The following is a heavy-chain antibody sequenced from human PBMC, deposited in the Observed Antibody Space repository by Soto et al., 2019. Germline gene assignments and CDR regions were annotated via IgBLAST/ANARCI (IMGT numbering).Heavy chain of an antibody. J-gene: IGHJ4*02. Sequence: ASVKVSCKASGYTFTGYNIHWVRQAPGQGLEWMGWINANNGHTDFAQKFQGRVTMTRDKSISTAYLQWSSLKASDTAMYYCARLLSRSWYAPADYWGQGTLVTVSS. CDR2: INANNGHT. CDR3: ARLLSRSWYAPADY. V-gene: IGHV1-2*02. D-gene: IGHD6-13*01. CDR1: GYTFTGYN.